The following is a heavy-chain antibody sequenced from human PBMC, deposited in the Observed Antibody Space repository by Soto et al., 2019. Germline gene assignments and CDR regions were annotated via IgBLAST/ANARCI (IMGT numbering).Heavy chain of an antibody. CDR2: IWYDGSNK. CDR1: GFTFSSYG. J-gene: IGHJ4*02. CDR3: ARGIGSGYCSSTSCYLFDY. D-gene: IGHD2-2*01. Sequence: LRLSCAASGFTFSSYGMHWVRQAPGKGLEWVAVIWYDGSNKYYADSVKGRFTISRDNSKNTLYLQMNSLRAEDTAVYYCARGIGSGYCSSTSCYLFDYWGQGTLVTVSS. V-gene: IGHV3-33*01.